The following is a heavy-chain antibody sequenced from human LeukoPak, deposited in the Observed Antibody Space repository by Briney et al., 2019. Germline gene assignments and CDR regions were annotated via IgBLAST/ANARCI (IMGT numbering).Heavy chain of an antibody. J-gene: IGHJ5*02. CDR1: GFTFSSYS. D-gene: IGHD3-10*01. V-gene: IGHV3-48*01. Sequence: GGSLRLSCAASGFTFSSYSMNWVRQAPGKGLEWVSYISSSSSTMYYADSVKGRFTISRDNAKNSLYLQMNSLRAEDTAVYYCARATMVRGVTWGQGTLVTVSS. CDR3: ARATMVRGVT. CDR2: ISSSSSTM.